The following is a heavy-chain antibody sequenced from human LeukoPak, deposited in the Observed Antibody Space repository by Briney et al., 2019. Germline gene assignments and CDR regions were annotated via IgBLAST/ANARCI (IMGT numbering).Heavy chain of an antibody. CDR1: GFTVSSNY. CDR2: IYSGGST. J-gene: IGHJ4*02. Sequence: GGSLRLSCAASGFTVSSNYMSWVRQAPGKGLEWVSVIYSGGSTYYADSVKGRFTISRDNSKNTLYLQMNSLRAEDTAVYYCARDSRYSGGWFFDYWGQGTLVTVSS. CDR3: ARDSRYSGGWFFDY. D-gene: IGHD6-19*01. V-gene: IGHV3-66*02.